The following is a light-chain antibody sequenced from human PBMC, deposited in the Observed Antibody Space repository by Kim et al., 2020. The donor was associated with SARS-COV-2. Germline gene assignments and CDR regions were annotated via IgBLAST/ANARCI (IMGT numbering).Light chain of an antibody. V-gene: IGLV5-37*01. CDR3: MIWPTSDSGV. CDR1: SDINVDHCN. CDR2: YYSDSNK. Sequence: QPVLTQPPSSSASPGESARLTCTLPSDINVDHCNIYWYQQKPGSLPRYLLYYYSDSNKGRGSGVPSRFSGSKDASANTGILLISGLQSEDEADYYCMIWPTSDSGVFGGGTQLTIL. J-gene: IGLJ3*02.